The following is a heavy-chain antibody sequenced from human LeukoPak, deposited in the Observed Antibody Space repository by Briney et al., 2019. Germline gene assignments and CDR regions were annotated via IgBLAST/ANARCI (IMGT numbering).Heavy chain of an antibody. CDR3: ARDRSFDY. CDR2: IYYSGST. CDR1: GGSISGYY. D-gene: IGHD3-10*01. Sequence: PSETLSLTCSVSGGSISGYYWTWIRQPPGKGLEWIGYIYYSGSTNYNPSLKSRVTISVDTSKNQFSLKLSSVTAADTAVYYCARDRSFDYWGQGTLVTVSS. V-gene: IGHV4-59*01. J-gene: IGHJ4*02.